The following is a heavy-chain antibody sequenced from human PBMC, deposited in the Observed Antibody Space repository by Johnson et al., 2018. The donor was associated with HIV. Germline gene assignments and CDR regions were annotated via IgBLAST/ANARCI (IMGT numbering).Heavy chain of an antibody. Sequence: VQLVESGGGVVQPGGSLRLSCEVSGFTFSNYGMHWVRQAPGKGLEWVAFIRYDGSNKYYADSVKGRFTIFRDNSKNTLYMQMKSLRVEDTAVYYCARESSDVGDFDIWGHGTMVTVSS. CDR1: GFTFSNYG. V-gene: IGHV3-30*02. CDR3: ARESSDVGDFDI. CDR2: IRYDGSNK. J-gene: IGHJ3*02. D-gene: IGHD3-10*02.